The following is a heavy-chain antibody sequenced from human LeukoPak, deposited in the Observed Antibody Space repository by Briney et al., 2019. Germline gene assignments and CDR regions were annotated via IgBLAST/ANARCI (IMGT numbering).Heavy chain of an antibody. D-gene: IGHD3-22*01. V-gene: IGHV3-23*01. CDR1: GFTFSSYA. CDR2: ISGRGGST. J-gene: IGHJ4*02. Sequence: GGSLRLSCAASGFTFSSYAMSWVRQAPGKGLEWVSAISGRGGSTYYADSVKGRFTISRDNSKNTLYLQMNSLRAEDTAVYYCAHDYYDSSGYYYYFDYWGQGTLVTVSS. CDR3: AHDYYDSSGYYYYFDY.